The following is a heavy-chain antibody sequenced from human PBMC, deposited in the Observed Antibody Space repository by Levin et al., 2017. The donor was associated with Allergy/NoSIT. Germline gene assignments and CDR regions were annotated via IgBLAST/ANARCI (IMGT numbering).Heavy chain of an antibody. V-gene: IGHV3-7*01. D-gene: IGHD3-22*01. Sequence: AGGSLRLSCVGSGFSFTNHWMSWVRQFPDKGLEWVASIKEDDSQIYYMDSVRGRFTVSRDNAKNSLYLQLDSLRAEDTAIYYCATYYSTYHGTDVWGQGTPVTVSS. CDR3: ATYYSTYHGTDV. CDR2: IKEDDSQI. CDR1: GFSFTNHW. J-gene: IGHJ6*02.